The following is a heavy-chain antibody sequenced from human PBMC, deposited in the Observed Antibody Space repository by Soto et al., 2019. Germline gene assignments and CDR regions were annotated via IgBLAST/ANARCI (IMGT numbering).Heavy chain of an antibody. V-gene: IGHV1-69*02. CDR3: ASSYGSGYRAFDY. J-gene: IGHJ4*02. CDR1: GDTFNFYS. Sequence: QVQLVQSGAEVKRPGSSVQVSCKASGDTFNFYSINWVRQAPGVGLEWMGRVNPIVSMSNYAQKFQGRVTMTADKSTSTAYMELSSLRSEDTAIYYCASSYGSGYRAFDYWGPGALVTVS. CDR2: VNPIVSMS. D-gene: IGHD3-10*01.